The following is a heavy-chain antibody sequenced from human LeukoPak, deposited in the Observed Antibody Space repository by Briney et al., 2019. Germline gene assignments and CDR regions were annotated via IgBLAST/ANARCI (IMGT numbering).Heavy chain of an antibody. CDR2: INPNSGGT. D-gene: IGHD7-27*01. CDR3: ARDRDPKGTWIPSTGATAFDI. Sequence: ASVKVSCKASGYTFTSYGINWVRQAPGQGLEWMGWINPNSGGTNYAQKFQGRVTMTRDTSISTDYMELSRLRSDDTAVYYCARDRDPKGTWIPSTGATAFDIWGQGTMVTVSS. CDR1: GYTFTSYG. V-gene: IGHV1-2*02. J-gene: IGHJ3*02.